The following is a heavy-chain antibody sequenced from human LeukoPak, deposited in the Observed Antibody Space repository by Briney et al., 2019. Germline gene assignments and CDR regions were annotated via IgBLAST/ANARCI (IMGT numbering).Heavy chain of an antibody. CDR2: IKHDGSET. Sequence: RRSLRLSWAASGFTFSRYWMNWVRQAPGKGLEWVANIKHDGSETDYVDSVKGRFTISRDNAKNALFLQMNSLRAEDTAVYYCARDVSYTAYHYYGMDVWGQGTTVTVSS. CDR3: ARDVSYTAYHYYGMDV. V-gene: IGHV3-7*01. J-gene: IGHJ6*02. CDR1: GFTFSRYW. D-gene: IGHD1-26*01.